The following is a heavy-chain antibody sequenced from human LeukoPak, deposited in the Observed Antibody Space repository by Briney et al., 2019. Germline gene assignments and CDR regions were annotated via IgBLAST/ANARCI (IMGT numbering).Heavy chain of an antibody. Sequence: GGSLRLSCAASGFTFSSYAMSWVRQAPGKGLEWVSYISSSSSTIYYADSVKGRFTISRDNAKNSLYLQMNSLRAEDTAVYYCARVLEMATIYYFDYWGQGTLVTVSS. CDR2: ISSSSSTI. CDR3: ARVLEMATIYYFDY. J-gene: IGHJ4*02. CDR1: GFTFSSYA. D-gene: IGHD5-24*01. V-gene: IGHV3-48*04.